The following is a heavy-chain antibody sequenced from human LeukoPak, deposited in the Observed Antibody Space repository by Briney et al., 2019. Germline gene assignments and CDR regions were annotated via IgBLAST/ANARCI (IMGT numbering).Heavy chain of an antibody. CDR2: ISYDGSNK. V-gene: IGHV3-30-3*01. D-gene: IGHD2-2*02. J-gene: IGHJ3*02. CDR3: AKEGTYCSSTSCYMGGYDAFDI. CDR1: GFTFSSYA. Sequence: GGSLRLSCAASGFTFSSYAMHWVRQAPGKGLEWVAVISYDGSNKYYADSVKGRFTISRDNSKNTLYLQMNSLRAEDTAVYYCAKEGTYCSSTSCYMGGYDAFDIWGQGIMVTVSS.